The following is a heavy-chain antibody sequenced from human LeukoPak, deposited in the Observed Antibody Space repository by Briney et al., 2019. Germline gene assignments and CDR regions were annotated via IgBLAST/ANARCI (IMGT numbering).Heavy chain of an antibody. CDR3: ASGPRWLYTQAKYYYYMDV. Sequence: SVKVSCKASGGTFSSYAISWVRQAPGQGLEWMGGIIPIFGTANYAQKFQGRVTITTDESTSTAYMELSSLRSEDTAVYYCASGPRWLYTQAKYYYYMDVWGKGTTVTVSS. D-gene: IGHD3-22*01. V-gene: IGHV1-69*05. CDR2: IIPIFGTA. J-gene: IGHJ6*03. CDR1: GGTFSSYA.